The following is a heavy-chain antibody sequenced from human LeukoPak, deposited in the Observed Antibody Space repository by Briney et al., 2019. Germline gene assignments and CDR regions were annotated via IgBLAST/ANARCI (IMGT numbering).Heavy chain of an antibody. J-gene: IGHJ4*02. CDR2: INHSGST. CDR1: GGSISSYY. CDR3: ARGRSRSGYYDY. V-gene: IGHV4-34*01. Sequence: PSETLSLTCTVSGGSISSYYWSWIRQPPGKGLEWIGEINHSGSTNYNPSLKSRVTISVDTSKNQFSLKLSSVTAADTAVYYCARGRSRSGYYDYWGQGTLVTVSS. D-gene: IGHD3-22*01.